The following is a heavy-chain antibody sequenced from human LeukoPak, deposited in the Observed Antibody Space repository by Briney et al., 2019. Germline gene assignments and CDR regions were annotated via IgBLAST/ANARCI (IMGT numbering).Heavy chain of an antibody. CDR2: ISAYNGNT. V-gene: IGHV1-18*01. Sequence: ASVKVSCKASGYTFTSYGISWVRQAPGQGLEWMGWISAYNGNTNYAQKLQGRVTMTTDTSTSTAYMELRSLRSDDTAVYYCARVEGVVVITPVDYWGQGTLVTVSS. CDR3: ARVEGVVVITPVDY. CDR1: GYTFTSYG. D-gene: IGHD3-22*01. J-gene: IGHJ4*02.